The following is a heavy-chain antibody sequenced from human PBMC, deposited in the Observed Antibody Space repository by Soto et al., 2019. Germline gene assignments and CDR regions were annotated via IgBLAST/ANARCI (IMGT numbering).Heavy chain of an antibody. Sequence: GGSLRLSCAASGFTFSNEAMHWVRQARGKGLEWVAIIWHDGNNKYYADSLRGRFIISRDNSKNRLYLQMNSLRAEDTAVYYCASDLVGASDSYGLDVWGQGTPVTVSS. D-gene: IGHD1-26*01. CDR1: GFTFSNEA. CDR2: IWHDGNNK. J-gene: IGHJ6*02. V-gene: IGHV3-33*01. CDR3: ASDLVGASDSYGLDV.